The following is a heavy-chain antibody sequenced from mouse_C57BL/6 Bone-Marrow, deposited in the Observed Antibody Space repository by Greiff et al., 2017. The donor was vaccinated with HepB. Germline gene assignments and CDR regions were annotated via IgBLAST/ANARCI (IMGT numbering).Heavy chain of an antibody. CDR1: GFTFSSYG. V-gene: IGHV5-6*01. Sequence: VQLQHSGGDLVKPGGSLKLSCAASGFTFSSYGMSWVRQTPDKRLEWVATISSGGSYTYYPDSVKGRFTISRDNAKNTLYLQMSSLKSEDTAMYYCARHGANWDWYFDVWGTGTTVTVSS. D-gene: IGHD4-1*01. CDR3: ARHGANWDWYFDV. CDR2: ISSGGSYT. J-gene: IGHJ1*03.